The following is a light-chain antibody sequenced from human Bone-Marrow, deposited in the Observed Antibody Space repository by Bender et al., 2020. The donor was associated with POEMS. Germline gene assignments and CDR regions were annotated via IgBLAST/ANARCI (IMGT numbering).Light chain of an antibody. CDR2: EGS. CDR1: SGDVGGNNY. J-gene: IGLJ3*02. V-gene: IGLV2-23*01. CDR3: CSYAGSSTLV. Sequence: QSALTQPPSASGSPGQSLTISCTGTSGDVGGNNYVSWYQQHPGKAPKLMIYEGSKRPSGVSNRFSGSKSGNTASLTISGLQAEDEADYYCCSYAGSSTLVFGGGTKLTVL.